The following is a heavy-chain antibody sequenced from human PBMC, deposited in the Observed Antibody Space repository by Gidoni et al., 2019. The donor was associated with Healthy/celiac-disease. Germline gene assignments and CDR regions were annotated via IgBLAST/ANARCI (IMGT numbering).Heavy chain of an antibody. CDR1: GYTFTSYY. J-gene: IGHJ6*02. V-gene: IGHV1-46*03. CDR3: ASPAGATIFGANYYYYYGMDV. CDR2: INPSGGST. D-gene: IGHD3-3*01. Sequence: QVQLVQSGAEVKKPGASVKVSCKASGYTFTSYYMHCVRQAPGQGLEWMGIINPSGGSTSYAQKFQGRVTMTRDTSTSTVYMELSSLRSEDTAVYYCASPAGATIFGANYYYYYGMDVWGQGTTVTVSS.